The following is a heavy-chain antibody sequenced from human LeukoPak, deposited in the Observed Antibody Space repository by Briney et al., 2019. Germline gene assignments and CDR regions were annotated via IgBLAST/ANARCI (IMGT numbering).Heavy chain of an antibody. CDR1: GGSISSYY. D-gene: IGHD1-20*01. V-gene: IGHV4-59*01. CDR3: ARALRARITGTTASVYGTDV. Sequence: PSETLSLTCTVSGGSISSYYWSWIRQPPGKGLEWIGYIYYSGSTNYNPSLKSRVTISVDTSKNQFSLKLSSVTAADTAVYYCARALRARITGTTASVYGTDVWGQGTTVTVSS. J-gene: IGHJ6*02. CDR2: IYYSGST.